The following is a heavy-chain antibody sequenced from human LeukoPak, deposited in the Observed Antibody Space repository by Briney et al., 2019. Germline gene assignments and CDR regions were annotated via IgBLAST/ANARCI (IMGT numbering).Heavy chain of an antibody. J-gene: IGHJ4*02. CDR3: AREYYFDSSGYYTFDY. D-gene: IGHD3-22*01. Sequence: SVKVSCKASGGTFSSYAIGWVRQAPGQGLEWMGRIIPILGIANYAQKFQGRVTITADKSTRTAYMELSSLRSEDTAVYYCAREYYFDSSGYYTFDYWGQGTLVTVSS. CDR2: IIPILGIA. CDR1: GGTFSSYA. V-gene: IGHV1-69*04.